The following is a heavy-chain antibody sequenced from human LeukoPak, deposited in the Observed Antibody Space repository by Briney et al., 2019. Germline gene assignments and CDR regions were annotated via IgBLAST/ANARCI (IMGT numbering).Heavy chain of an antibody. D-gene: IGHD6-19*01. Sequence: GGSLRLSCAASGFTFSSYEMNWVRQAPGKGLEGGSYISSSGSNIYYADSVKGRFTISRDNAKNSLYLQMNSLRAEDTAVYYCARDRDFLGSGWSNSFDYWGQGTLVTVSS. CDR1: GFTFSSYE. CDR2: ISSSGSNI. J-gene: IGHJ4*02. CDR3: ARDRDFLGSGWSNSFDY. V-gene: IGHV3-48*03.